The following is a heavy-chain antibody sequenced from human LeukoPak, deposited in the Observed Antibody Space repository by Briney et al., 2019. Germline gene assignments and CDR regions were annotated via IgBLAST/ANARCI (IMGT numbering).Heavy chain of an antibody. Sequence: SETLSLTCTVSGGSISSGSYYWSWIRQPAGKGLEWIGRIYTSGSTNYNPSLKSRVIISVDTSKNQFSLKLSSVTAADTAVYYCARGYKQIDYWGQGTLVTVSS. D-gene: IGHD1-1*01. CDR3: ARGYKQIDY. J-gene: IGHJ4*02. CDR1: GGSISSGSYY. V-gene: IGHV4-61*02. CDR2: IYTSGST.